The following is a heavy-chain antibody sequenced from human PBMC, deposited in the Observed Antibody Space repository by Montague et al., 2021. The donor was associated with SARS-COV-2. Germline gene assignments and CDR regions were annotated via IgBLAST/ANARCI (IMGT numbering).Heavy chain of an antibody. V-gene: IGHV4-31*03. CDR3: ARSPEPMIILIITSLNWYFDL. D-gene: IGHD3-22*01. Sequence: TLSLTYTVSGGSISSGGYYRSWIRQHPGKGLEWIGYIYYSGSTYYDPSLKSRVTISVDTSKNQFSLKMSSVTAADTAVYYCARSPEPMIILIITSLNWYFDLWGRGTLVTVSS. CDR2: IYYSGST. J-gene: IGHJ2*01. CDR1: GGSISSGGYY.